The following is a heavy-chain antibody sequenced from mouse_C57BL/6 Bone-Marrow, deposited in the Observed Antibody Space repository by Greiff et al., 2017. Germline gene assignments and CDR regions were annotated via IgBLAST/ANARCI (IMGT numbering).Heavy chain of an antibody. CDR1: GYTFSSYW. D-gene: IGHD2-10*02. J-gene: IGHJ2*01. CDR2: ILPGSGST. V-gene: IGHV1-9*01. CDR3: ARSPYGNYYFDY. Sequence: QVQLQQSGAELMKPGASVKISCKATGYTFSSYWIEWVKQRPGHGLEWIGEILPGSGSTNYNEQFKGKATFTADTSSNTAYMQLSSLTSEDSAVYYCARSPYGNYYFDYWGQGTLSQSPQ.